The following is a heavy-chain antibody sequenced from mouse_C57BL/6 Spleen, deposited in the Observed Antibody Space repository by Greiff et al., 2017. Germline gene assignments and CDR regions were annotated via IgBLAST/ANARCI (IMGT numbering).Heavy chain of an antibody. CDR2: IRLKSDNYAT. Sequence: EVKVEESGGGLVQPGGSMKLSCVASGFTFSNYWMNWVRQSPEKGLEWVAQIRLKSDNYATHYAESVKGRFSISRDYSKSSVYLQMNNLRAEDTGIYYCTDSAYWGQGTLVTVSA. CDR3: TDSAY. J-gene: IGHJ3*01. CDR1: GFTFSNYW. V-gene: IGHV6-3*01.